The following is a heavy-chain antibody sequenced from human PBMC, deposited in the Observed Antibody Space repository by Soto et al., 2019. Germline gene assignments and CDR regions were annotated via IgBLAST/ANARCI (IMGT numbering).Heavy chain of an antibody. CDR2: IYYSGST. Sequence: SETLSLSCTVSGGSISSYYWSWIRQPPGKGLEWIGYIYYSGSTNYNPSLKSRVTISVDTSKTQFSLKLSSVTAADTAVYYCARRRTYGDYVADYYYYYMDVWGKGTTVTVSS. V-gene: IGHV4-59*08. CDR3: ARRRTYGDYVADYYYYYMDV. D-gene: IGHD4-17*01. J-gene: IGHJ6*03. CDR1: GGSISSYY.